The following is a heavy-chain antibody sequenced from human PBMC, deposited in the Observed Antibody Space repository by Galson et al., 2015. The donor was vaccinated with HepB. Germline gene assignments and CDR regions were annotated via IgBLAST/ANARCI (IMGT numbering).Heavy chain of an antibody. D-gene: IGHD6-13*01. CDR3: VMLAAAGTPLSRTKANYFDY. CDR1: GFTFSSYA. Sequence: SLRLSCAASGFTFSSYAMHWVRQAPGKGLEYVSAISSNGGSTYYADSVKGRFTISRDNSKNTLYLQMSSLRAEDTAVYYCVMLAAAGTPLSRTKANYFDYWGQGTLVTVSS. J-gene: IGHJ4*02. V-gene: IGHV3-64D*06. CDR2: ISSNGGST.